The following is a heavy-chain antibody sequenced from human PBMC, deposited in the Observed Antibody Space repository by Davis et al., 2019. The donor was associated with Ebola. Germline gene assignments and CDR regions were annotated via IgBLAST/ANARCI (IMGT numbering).Heavy chain of an antibody. J-gene: IGHJ4*02. CDR2: IYYSGST. V-gene: IGHV4-30-4*01. CDR3: AGFVAKELGGRYGSGARKTDY. D-gene: IGHD3-10*01. Sequence: PSETLSLTCTVSGGSISSGDYYWSWIRQPPGKGLEWIGYIYYSGSTYYNPSLKSRVTISVDTSKNQFSLKLSSVTAADTAVYYCAGFVAKELGGRYGSGARKTDYWGQGTLVTVSS. CDR1: GGSISSGDYY.